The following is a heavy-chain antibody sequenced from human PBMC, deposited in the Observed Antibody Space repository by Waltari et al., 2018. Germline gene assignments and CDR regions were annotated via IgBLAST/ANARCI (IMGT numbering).Heavy chain of an antibody. Sequence: QVQLQESGPGLVQPSESLSLTCTVSGGSISSYYWSWIRQPPGKGLEWIGYIYPSGSTNSNPSLTSRITMSVETSKNQFSLRLSSVTAADTAVYFCARESDYYDKSGHHSYFDYWGQGALVTVSS. CDR1: GGSISSYY. D-gene: IGHD3-22*01. J-gene: IGHJ4*02. V-gene: IGHV4-59*01. CDR3: ARESDYYDKSGHHSYFDY. CDR2: IYPSGST.